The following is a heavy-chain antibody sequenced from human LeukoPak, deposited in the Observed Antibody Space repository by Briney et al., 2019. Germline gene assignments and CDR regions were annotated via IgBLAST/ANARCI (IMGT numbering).Heavy chain of an antibody. Sequence: PGGSLRLSCAASGFTFSSYSMSWVRQAPWKGLEWVAYISSSSSTLHYADPVKGRFTISRDNAKNSLYLQMNSLRDEDTAVYYCARDGRPFDIWGQGTMVTVSS. CDR2: ISSSSSTL. J-gene: IGHJ3*02. V-gene: IGHV3-48*02. CDR3: ARDGRPFDI. CDR1: GFTFSSYS.